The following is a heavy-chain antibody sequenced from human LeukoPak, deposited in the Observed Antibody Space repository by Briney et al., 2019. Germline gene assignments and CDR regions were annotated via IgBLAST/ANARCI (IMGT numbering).Heavy chain of an antibody. Sequence: GESLQISCKGSGYSFTRYWIGWVRQMPGRGLEWMGVVYPGDSYTRYSPSFQGQVTISADKSISTAFLQWNSLKASDSAMYFCVRQGDGSGWLFHYWGQGTLVTVSS. V-gene: IGHV5-51*01. CDR3: VRQGDGSGWLFHY. J-gene: IGHJ4*02. CDR1: GYSFTRYW. D-gene: IGHD6-19*01. CDR2: VYPGDSYT.